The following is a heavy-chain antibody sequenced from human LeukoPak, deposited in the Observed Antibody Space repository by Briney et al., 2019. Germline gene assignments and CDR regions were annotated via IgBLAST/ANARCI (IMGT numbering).Heavy chain of an antibody. Sequence: GGSLRLSCAASGFSFSNYWMHWVRQAPGKGLVWVSRINSDGSSRRSYADSVKGRFTISRDNGRNTVYLQMNSLRAEDTAVYYCARGAGYDILTGYSNHYGMDVWGQGTTVTVSS. V-gene: IGHV3-74*01. CDR1: GFSFSNYW. CDR2: INSDGSSRR. D-gene: IGHD3-9*01. J-gene: IGHJ6*02. CDR3: ARGAGYDILTGYSNHYGMDV.